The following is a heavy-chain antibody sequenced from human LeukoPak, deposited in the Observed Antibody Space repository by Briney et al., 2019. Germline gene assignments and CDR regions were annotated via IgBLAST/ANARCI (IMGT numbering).Heavy chain of an antibody. CDR1: GFTFSSYA. Sequence: GGSLRLSCAASGFTFSSYAMSWVRQAPGKGLEWVSAISGSGGSTYYADSVKGRFTISRDNSKNTLYLQMNSLRAEDTAVYYCAKDYKYSSSGTPNLDYWGQGTLVTVSS. CDR2: ISGSGGST. D-gene: IGHD6-6*01. J-gene: IGHJ4*02. CDR3: AKDYKYSSSGTPNLDY. V-gene: IGHV3-23*01.